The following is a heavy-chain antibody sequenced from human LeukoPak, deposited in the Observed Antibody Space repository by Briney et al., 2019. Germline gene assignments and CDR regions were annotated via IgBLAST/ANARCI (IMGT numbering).Heavy chain of an antibody. V-gene: IGHV1-46*01. CDR3: ARTTYGDHYYFDY. CDR2: INPSGGST. CDR1: GYTCTSYY. Sequence: ASVKVSCKASGYTCTSYYMHWVRQAPGQGLEWMGIINPSGGSTSYAQKFQGRVTMTRDMSTSTVYMELSSLRSEDTAVYYCARTTYGDHYYFDYWGQGTLVTVSS. D-gene: IGHD4-17*01. J-gene: IGHJ4*02.